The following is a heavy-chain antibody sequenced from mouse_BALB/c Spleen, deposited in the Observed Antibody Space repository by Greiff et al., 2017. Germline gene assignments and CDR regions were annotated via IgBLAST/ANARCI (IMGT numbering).Heavy chain of an antibody. CDR3: ARRYGNYDYAMDY. CDR1: GFTFSSFG. V-gene: IGHV5-17*02. CDR2: ISSGSSTI. Sequence: EVKLVESGGGLVQPGGSRKLSCAASGFTFSSFGMHWVRQAPEKGLEWVAYISSGSSTIYYADTVKGRFTISRDNPKNTLFLQMTSLRSEDTAMYYCARRYGNYDYAMDYWGQGTSVTVSS. D-gene: IGHD2-10*02. J-gene: IGHJ4*01.